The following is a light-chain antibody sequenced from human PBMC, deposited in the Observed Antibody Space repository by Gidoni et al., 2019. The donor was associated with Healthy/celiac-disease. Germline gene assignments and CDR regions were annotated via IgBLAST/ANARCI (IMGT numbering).Light chain of an antibody. V-gene: IGKV1-33*01. CDR3: QQYDNRIT. J-gene: IGKJ3*01. CDR1: QDISNY. Sequence: DIQMTQSPSSLSASVGDRVTITCQASQDISNYLNWYQQKPGKAPKLLIYDASNFETGVPSMFSGSGSGTDFTFTISSLQSEDIATYYCQQYDNRITFGPXTKVDIQ. CDR2: DAS.